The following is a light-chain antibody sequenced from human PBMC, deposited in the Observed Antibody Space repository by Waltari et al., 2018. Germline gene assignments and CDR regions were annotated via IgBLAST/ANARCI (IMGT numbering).Light chain of an antibody. V-gene: IGLV2-14*01. CDR1: SRDVGFYNY. J-gene: IGLJ3*02. Sequence: QSALTQPTSVSGSPGQSITISCTGTSRDVGFYNYVSWYQQYPGKVPQLLIYDVSDRPSGVASPFAGSKSGNTASLTISGLQADDEADYYCNSYTGSSSWVFGGGTKLTVL. CDR3: NSYTGSSSWV. CDR2: DVS.